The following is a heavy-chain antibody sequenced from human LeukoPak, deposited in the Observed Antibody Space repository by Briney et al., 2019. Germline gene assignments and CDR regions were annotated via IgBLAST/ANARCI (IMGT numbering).Heavy chain of an antibody. CDR3: AKGYCSSTSCYGRYYYYGMDV. CDR1: GFTFSSYA. Sequence: PGGSLRLSCAASGFTFSSYAMSWVRQAPGKGLEWVSAISGSGGTTYYADSVKGRFTISRDNSKNTLYLQMNSLRAEDTAVYYCAKGYCSSTSCYGRYYYYGMDVWGQGTTVTVSS. D-gene: IGHD2-2*01. J-gene: IGHJ6*02. CDR2: ISGSGGTT. V-gene: IGHV3-23*01.